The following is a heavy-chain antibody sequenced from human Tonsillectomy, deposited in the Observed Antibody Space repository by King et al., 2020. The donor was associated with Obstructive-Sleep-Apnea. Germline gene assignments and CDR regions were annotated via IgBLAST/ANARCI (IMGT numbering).Heavy chain of an antibody. D-gene: IGHD2-2*01. V-gene: IGHV3-15*01. CDR1: GFTFSDAW. J-gene: IGHJ4*02. CDR2: IKSKIGGGTT. Sequence: VQLVESGGGLVKPGGSLRLSCVASGFTFSDAWMSWVRLAPGKGLEWVGRIKSKIGGGTTDYAAPVKGRFTISRDDSKNTVYLQMNSLKIEDTAVYFCTHIVVVPAAMLYWGQGTLVTVSS. CDR3: THIVVVPAAMLY.